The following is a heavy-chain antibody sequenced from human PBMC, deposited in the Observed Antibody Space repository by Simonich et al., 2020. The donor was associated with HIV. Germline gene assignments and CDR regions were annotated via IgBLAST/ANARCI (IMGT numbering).Heavy chain of an antibody. CDR1: GGSFSDFY. D-gene: IGHD1-1*01. CDR3: ARPTGTDAFDI. Sequence: QVQLQQWGAGLLKPSETLSLTCAVYGGSFSDFYWTWIRQPPGKGLEWIGEINHSGSTNYNPSLKGRVTLSVATSKNQFSLKLSSVTAADTAVYYCARPTGTDAFDIWGQGTMVTVSS. V-gene: IGHV4-34*01. CDR2: INHSGST. J-gene: IGHJ3*02.